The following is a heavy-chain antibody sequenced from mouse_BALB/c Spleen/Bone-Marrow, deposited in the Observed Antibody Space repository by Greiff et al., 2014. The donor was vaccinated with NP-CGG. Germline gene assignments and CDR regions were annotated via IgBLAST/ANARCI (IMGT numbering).Heavy chain of an antibody. CDR1: GFSLTSYG. J-gene: IGHJ4*01. Sequence: VMLVESGPGLLAPSQSLSITCTVSGFSLTSYGVHWVRQPPGKGLEWLGVIWAGGSTNYNSALMSRLSISKDNSKSRVFLKMNSLQTDDTAMYYCARITTATGAMDYWGQGTSVTVSS. CDR2: IWAGGST. CDR3: ARITTATGAMDY. V-gene: IGHV2-9*02. D-gene: IGHD1-2*01.